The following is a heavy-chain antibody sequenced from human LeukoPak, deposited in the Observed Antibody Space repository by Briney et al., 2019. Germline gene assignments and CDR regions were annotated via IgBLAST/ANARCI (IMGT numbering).Heavy chain of an antibody. CDR1: GGSISSYY. CDR3: ARGQYHLLYWYFDL. CDR2: IYSSGST. J-gene: IGHJ2*01. V-gene: IGHV4-4*07. Sequence: SETLSLTCTVSGGSISSYYWSWIRQPAGEGLEWIGRIYSSGSTNYNPSLKSRVTMSVDTSNNHFSLKLSSVTAADTAVYYCARGQYHLLYWYFDLWGRGTLVTVSS. D-gene: IGHD2-2*01.